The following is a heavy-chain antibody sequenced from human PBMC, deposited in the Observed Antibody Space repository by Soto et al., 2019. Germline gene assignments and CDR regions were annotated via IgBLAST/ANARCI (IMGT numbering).Heavy chain of an antibody. CDR1: GFTFSSYG. V-gene: IGHV3-33*01. CDR3: ASVYCGGGSCYYDGMAV. CDR2: IWYDGSNK. D-gene: IGHD2-15*01. J-gene: IGHJ6*02. Sequence: PGGTLRLSCAASGFTFSSYGMHLVRQAPGKGLEGVAVIWYDGSNKYYADSVKGRFTISRDNSKNTLYLQMNSLRAEDTAVYYGASVYCGGGSCYYDGMAVWGRGSTVPVSS.